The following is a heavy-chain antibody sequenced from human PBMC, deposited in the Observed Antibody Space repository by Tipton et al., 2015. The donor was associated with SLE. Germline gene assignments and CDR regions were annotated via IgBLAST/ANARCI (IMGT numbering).Heavy chain of an antibody. J-gene: IGHJ4*02. CDR2: IYYGGTI. CDR1: VYSISSSHW. D-gene: IGHD2-8*01. CDR3: ARGYCSDGVCYGFGFFDY. Sequence: TLSLTCNVSVYSISSSHWWGWIRQPPGKGLEWIGHIYYGGTIYYNPSLKSRVTMSIDTSKNQFSLKLSSVTAADTAVYFCARGYCSDGVCYGFGFFDYWGQGNLVTVSS. V-gene: IGHV4-28*02.